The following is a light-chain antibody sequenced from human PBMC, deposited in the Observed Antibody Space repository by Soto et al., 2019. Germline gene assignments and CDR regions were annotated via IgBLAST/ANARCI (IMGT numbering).Light chain of an antibody. J-gene: IGLJ1*01. CDR3: SSYTSINTHV. V-gene: IGLV2-14*01. CDR2: DVS. Sequence: QSVLTQPASVSGSPGQSITISCTGTSSDIGGYKYVSWYQQNPDKAPKLMIYDVSYRPSGVSDRFSGSKSGNTASLTISGLQAEDEADYYCSSYTSINTHVFGTGTKGTVL. CDR1: SSDIGGYKY.